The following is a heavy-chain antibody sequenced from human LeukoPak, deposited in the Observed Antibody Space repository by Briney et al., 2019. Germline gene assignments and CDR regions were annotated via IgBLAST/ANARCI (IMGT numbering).Heavy chain of an antibody. D-gene: IGHD1-14*01. CDR1: GGSISSSSHY. J-gene: IGHJ4*02. CDR3: ARLPDVFDY. Sequence: SETLSLTCTVSGGSISSSSHYWGWIRQPPGKGLEWIGSIYYSGSTYYNPSLKSRVTISVDTSKNQFSLKLSSVTAADTAVYYCARLPDVFDYWGQGTLVTVSS. V-gene: IGHV4-39*01. CDR2: IYYSGST.